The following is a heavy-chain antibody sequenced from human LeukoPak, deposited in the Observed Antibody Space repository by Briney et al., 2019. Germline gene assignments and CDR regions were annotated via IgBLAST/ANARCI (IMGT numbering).Heavy chain of an antibody. Sequence: ASVKVSCKVSGYTLTELSMHWVRQAPGKGLEWMGGFDPEDGETIYAQKFQGRVTMTEDTSTDTAYMELSSLRSEDTAVYYCATDLAYSSSSRAFDIWGQGTMVTVSS. CDR2: FDPEDGET. CDR1: GYTLTELS. CDR3: ATDLAYSSSSRAFDI. D-gene: IGHD6-6*01. V-gene: IGHV1-24*01. J-gene: IGHJ3*02.